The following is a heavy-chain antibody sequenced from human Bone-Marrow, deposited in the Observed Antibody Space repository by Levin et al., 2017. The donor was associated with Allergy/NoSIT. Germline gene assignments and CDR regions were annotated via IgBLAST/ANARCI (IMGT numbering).Heavy chain of an antibody. Sequence: ASVKVSCRTSGYKFSDHGLSWVRQAPGQGLEWMGWISGYSGDTKYAQKFQDRVSLTMDRSTRTYYMELRSLRSDDAAIYYWTREPRWEQSPDFGMDVWGQGTTVTVSS. CDR3: TREPRWEQSPDFGMDV. CDR2: ISGYSGDT. J-gene: IGHJ6*02. CDR1: GYKFSDHG. V-gene: IGHV1-18*01. D-gene: IGHD5-24*01.